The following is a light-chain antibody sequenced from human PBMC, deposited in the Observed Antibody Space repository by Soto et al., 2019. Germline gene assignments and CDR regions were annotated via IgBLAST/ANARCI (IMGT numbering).Light chain of an antibody. V-gene: IGKV1-13*02. CDR3: QQFDSYPF. CDR1: QGINSA. Sequence: AIQLTQSPSSLSASVGDRFTITCRASQGINSALAWYQQKPGKAPNLLIYDASSLEGGVPSRFSGSGSGTHFTLTISSLQPEDSATYFCQQFDSYPFFGPGTKVDIK. CDR2: DAS. J-gene: IGKJ3*01.